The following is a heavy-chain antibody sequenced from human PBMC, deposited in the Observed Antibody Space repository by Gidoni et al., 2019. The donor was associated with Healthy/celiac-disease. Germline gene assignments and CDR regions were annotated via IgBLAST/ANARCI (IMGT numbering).Heavy chain of an antibody. CDR1: VFTFRSYA. V-gene: IGHV3-30-3*01. D-gene: IGHD6-13*01. Sequence: QVQLAESGGGVVQPGRSLRLSCAASVFTFRSYAMHWVRQAPGKGLEWVAVISYDGSNKYYADSVKGRFTISRDNSKNTLYLQMNSLRAEDTAVYYCARGRGRYSSSLGGCDYWGQGTLVTVSS. J-gene: IGHJ4*02. CDR2: ISYDGSNK. CDR3: ARGRGRYSSSLGGCDY.